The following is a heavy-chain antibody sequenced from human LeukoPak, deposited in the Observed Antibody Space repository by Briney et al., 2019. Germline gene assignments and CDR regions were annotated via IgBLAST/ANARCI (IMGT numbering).Heavy chain of an antibody. D-gene: IGHD3-10*01. V-gene: IGHV3-30*04. CDR1: GFTFSSYA. Sequence: GGSLRLSCAASGFTFSSYAMHWVRQAPGKGLEWVAVISYDGSNKYYADSVKGRFTISRDNSKNTLYLQMNSLRAEDTAVYYCARYGVIFGELPDYFDYWGQGTLVTVSS. J-gene: IGHJ4*02. CDR3: ARYGVIFGELPDYFDY. CDR2: ISYDGSNK.